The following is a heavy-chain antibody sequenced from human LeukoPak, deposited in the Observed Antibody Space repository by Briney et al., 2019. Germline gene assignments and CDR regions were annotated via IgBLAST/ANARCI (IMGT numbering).Heavy chain of an antibody. Sequence: GGSLRLSCAASTSTGLVWMDWVRTSPGKGLVWVSRISSDGTGANYADSVKGRFTISRDNAKNTLYLQMNSLRAEDTAMYYCARDTGGFYYMDVWGKGTTVTISS. J-gene: IGHJ6*03. CDR1: TSTGLVW. CDR3: ARDTGGFYYMDV. CDR2: ISSDGTGA. V-gene: IGHV3-74*01. D-gene: IGHD3-16*01.